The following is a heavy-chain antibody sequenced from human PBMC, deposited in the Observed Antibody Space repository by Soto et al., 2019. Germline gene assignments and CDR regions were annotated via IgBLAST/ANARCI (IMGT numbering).Heavy chain of an antibody. CDR1: GFTFSSYC. CDR3: AKCVCKVTTNPSHY. Sequence: PEGSLRVSCAASGFTFSSYCISWVRQAPGKGLEWVANIKQDGSEKYYVDSVKGRFTISRDNAKNSLYLQMNSLRAEEPAVHYSAKCVCKVTTNPSHYWAQASLVYVS. D-gene: IGHD2-21*02. J-gene: IGHJ4*02. V-gene: IGHV3-7*01. CDR2: IKQDGSEK.